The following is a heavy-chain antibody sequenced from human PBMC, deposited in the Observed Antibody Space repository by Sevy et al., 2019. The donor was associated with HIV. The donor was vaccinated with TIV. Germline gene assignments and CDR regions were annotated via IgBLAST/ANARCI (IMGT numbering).Heavy chain of an antibody. D-gene: IGHD6-6*01. CDR3: ARALDHRGSYWFDP. Sequence: ASVKVSCKASGGTFSSYAISWVRQAPGQGLEWVGGIIPIFGTANYAQKFQGRVTITADESTSTAYMELSSLRSEDTAVYYCARALDHRGSYWFDPWGQGTLVTVSS. CDR2: IIPIFGTA. CDR1: GGTFSSYA. V-gene: IGHV1-69*13. J-gene: IGHJ5*02.